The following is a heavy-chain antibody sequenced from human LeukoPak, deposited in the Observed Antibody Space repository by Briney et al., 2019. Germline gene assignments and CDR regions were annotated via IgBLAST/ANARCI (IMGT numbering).Heavy chain of an antibody. CDR3: ARQSRDGSKTRGYYFDY. CDR1: GHSFTTYW. CDR2: IDPSDSYT. V-gene: IGHV5-10-1*01. D-gene: IGHD3-10*01. J-gene: IGHJ4*02. Sequence: GESLKISCKGSGHSFTTYWISWVRQMPGKGLEWMGRIDPSDSYTNYSPSFQGHVTISADKSISTAYLQWSSLEASDTAMYYCARQSRDGSKTRGYYFDYWGQGTLVTVSS.